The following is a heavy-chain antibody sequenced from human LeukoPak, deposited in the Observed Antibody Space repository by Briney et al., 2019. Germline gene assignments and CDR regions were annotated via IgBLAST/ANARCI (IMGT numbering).Heavy chain of an antibody. CDR2: TSHDGTHK. J-gene: IGHJ4*02. CDR1: GFTFSSYA. V-gene: IGHV3-30-3*01. CDR3: GRDIRTSGWCGPDY. Sequence: GGSLRLSCAASGFTFSSYAMSWVRQAPGEGLEWVAVTSHDGTHKTHADSVKGRFTISRDNSKSTLYLQMNSLRPEDTAVYYCGRDIRTSGWCGPDYWGQGTLVTVSS. D-gene: IGHD6-19*01.